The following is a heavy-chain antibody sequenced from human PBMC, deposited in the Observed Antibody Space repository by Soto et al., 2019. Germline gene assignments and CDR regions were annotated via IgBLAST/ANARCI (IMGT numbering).Heavy chain of an antibody. V-gene: IGHV3-53*01. D-gene: IGHD6-19*01. J-gene: IGHJ4*02. CDR1: GFSVSSNY. CDR2: IFIGGGT. Sequence: VQVVESGGGLIQPGGSLRLSCAASGFSVSSNYMSWVRQAPGKGLEWVSVIFIGGGTYYADSVKGRFTISRDNSKNTLYLQMNSLRAEDTAVYYCVRDQGIPVTAWGQGTLVTVSS. CDR3: VRDQGIPVTA.